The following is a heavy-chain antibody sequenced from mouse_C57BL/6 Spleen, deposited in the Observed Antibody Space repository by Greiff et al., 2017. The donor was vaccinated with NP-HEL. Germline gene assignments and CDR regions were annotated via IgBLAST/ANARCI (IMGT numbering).Heavy chain of an antibody. V-gene: IGHV5-4*01. Sequence: DVHLVESGGGLVKPGGSLKLSCAASGFTFSSYAMSWVRQTPEKRLEWVATISDGGSYTYYPDNVKGRFTISRDNAKNNLYLQMSHLKSEDTAMYYCARSYDYEGGFAYWGQGTLVTVSA. CDR1: GFTFSSYA. J-gene: IGHJ3*01. CDR3: ARSYDYEGGFAY. D-gene: IGHD2-4*01. CDR2: ISDGGSYT.